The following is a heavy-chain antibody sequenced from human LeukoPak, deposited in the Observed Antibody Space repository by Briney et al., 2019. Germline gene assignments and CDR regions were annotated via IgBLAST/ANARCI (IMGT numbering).Heavy chain of an antibody. J-gene: IGHJ4*02. V-gene: IGHV3-30*18. D-gene: IGHD3-22*01. CDR2: ISYDGSNK. CDR1: GFTFSSYG. CDR3: AKDPYYYDSSGYYWFDY. Sequence: QPGGPLRLSCAAPGFTFSSYGMHWVRQAPGKGLEWVAVISYDGSNKYYADSVKGRFTISRDNSKNTLYLQMNSLRAEDTAVYYCAKDPYYYDSSGYYWFDYWGQGTLVTVSS.